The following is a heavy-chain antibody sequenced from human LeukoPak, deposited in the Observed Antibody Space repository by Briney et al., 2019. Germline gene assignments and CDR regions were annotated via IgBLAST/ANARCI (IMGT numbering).Heavy chain of an antibody. D-gene: IGHD6-13*01. CDR1: GYTFTGYY. J-gene: IGHJ4*02. CDR2: INPNSGGR. V-gene: IGHV1-2*02. Sequence: ASVKVSCKASGYTFTGYYMHWVGQAPGQGLEWMGWINPNSGGRDYAQKFQGRVTMTSERSIRKAYMELSWLRSDDRAVYYWARQDLAAAGYDYWGQGALVTVSS. CDR3: ARQDLAAAGYDY.